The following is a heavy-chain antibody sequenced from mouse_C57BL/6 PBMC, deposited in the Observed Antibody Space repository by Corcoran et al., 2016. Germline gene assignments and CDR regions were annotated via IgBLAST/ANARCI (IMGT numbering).Heavy chain of an antibody. D-gene: IGHD3-2*02. Sequence: QVQLKQSGAELVRPGASVKLSCKASGYTFTDYYINWVKQRPGQGLEWIARIYPGSGNTYYNEKFKGKATLTAEKSSNTAYMQLSSLTSEDSAVYFCARVGDSSGYPDYWGQGTTLTVSS. CDR1: GYTFTDYY. CDR2: IYPGSGNT. J-gene: IGHJ2*01. CDR3: ARVGDSSGYPDY. V-gene: IGHV1-76*01.